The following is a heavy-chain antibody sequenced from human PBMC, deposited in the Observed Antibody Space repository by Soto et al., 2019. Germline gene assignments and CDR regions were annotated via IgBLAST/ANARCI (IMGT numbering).Heavy chain of an antibody. J-gene: IGHJ1*01. CDR2: ISGSGDT. V-gene: IGHV3-23*01. CDR1: GLTFSNYG. Sequence: EVQLLESGGGLVQPGGSLRLSCAASGLTFSNYGMTWVRQAPGKGLEWVSAISGSGDTYNVDSLKGRFTISRDNSKGTLFLQMNNLRDEDTAVYYCATYGGDSGGFEYFKHWGQGTLVTVSS. D-gene: IGHD2-21*02. CDR3: ATYGGDSGGFEYFKH.